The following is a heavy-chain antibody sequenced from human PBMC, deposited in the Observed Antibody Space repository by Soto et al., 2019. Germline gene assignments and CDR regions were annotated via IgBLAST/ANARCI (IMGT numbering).Heavy chain of an antibody. CDR2: NYWDDDK. J-gene: IGHJ5*02. CDR3: AHRRAPQHGDWFDT. CDR1: GISLSTSRVA. Sequence: QITLKESGPTLVKPTQTLTLTCTFSGISLSTSRVAVGWIRQPPGKALEWLALNYWDDDKHYSPSLKSRLTITKDTSKNQVVLTMTNMDPEDTATYFCAHRRAPQHGDWFDTWGQGTLVTVSS. V-gene: IGHV2-5*02. D-gene: IGHD7-27*01.